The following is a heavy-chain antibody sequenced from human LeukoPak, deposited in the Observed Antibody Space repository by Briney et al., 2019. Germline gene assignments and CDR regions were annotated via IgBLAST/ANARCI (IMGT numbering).Heavy chain of an antibody. CDR1: GFTFSSYA. V-gene: IGHV3-23*01. CDR3: AKDLMVVAFYYHYYGMDV. Sequence: GGSLRLSCAASGFTFSSYAMSWVRQAPGKGLEWVSAISGSGGSTYYADSVKGRFTISRDNSKNTLYLQMNSLRAEDTAVYYCAKDLMVVAFYYHYYGMDVWGQGTTVTVSS. CDR2: ISGSGGST. J-gene: IGHJ6*02. D-gene: IGHD2-8*01.